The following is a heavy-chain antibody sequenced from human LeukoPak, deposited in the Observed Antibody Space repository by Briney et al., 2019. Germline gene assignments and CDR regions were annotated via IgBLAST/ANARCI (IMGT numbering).Heavy chain of an antibody. Sequence: ASVKVSCKASGYTFTSYYMHWVRQAPGQGLEWMGIINPSGGSTSYAQKFQGRVTMTRDTSISTAYMELSRLRSDDTAVYYCVLVSSWELPSGDYWGQGTLVTVSS. CDR1: GYTFTSYY. CDR2: INPSGGST. CDR3: VLVSSWELPSGDY. V-gene: IGHV1-46*01. D-gene: IGHD1-26*01. J-gene: IGHJ4*02.